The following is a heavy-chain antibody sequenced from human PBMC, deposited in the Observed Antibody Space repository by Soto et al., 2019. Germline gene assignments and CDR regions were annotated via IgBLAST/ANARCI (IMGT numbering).Heavy chain of an antibody. D-gene: IGHD1-26*01. CDR1: GFTFSTYT. CDR2: ISSGGGNT. CDR3: AKSPGVVGPNRYFQH. Sequence: GGSLRLSCAASGFTFSTYTMNWVRQAPGKGLEWVSAISSGGGNTYYADSVQGRFTLSRDISKNMLYLQMNSLRAEDTAIYYCAKSPGVVGPNRYFQHWGQGTLVTVSS. J-gene: IGHJ1*01. V-gene: IGHV3-23*01.